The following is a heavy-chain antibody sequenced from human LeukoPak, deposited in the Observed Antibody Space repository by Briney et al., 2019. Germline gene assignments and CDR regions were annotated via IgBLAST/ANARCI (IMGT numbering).Heavy chain of an antibody. J-gene: IGHJ4*02. CDR1: GFTFRDFS. CDR3: ARDYKYAFDN. D-gene: IGHD5-24*01. CDR2: IGIDSGNT. Sequence: GSLRPSCSASGFTFRDFSMKWVRPAPGKGLEWISYIGIDSGNTNYADSVKGRFTISGDKAKNSLYLQMNSLRVEDTAVYYCARDYKYAFDNWGQGTLVTVSS. V-gene: IGHV3-48*01.